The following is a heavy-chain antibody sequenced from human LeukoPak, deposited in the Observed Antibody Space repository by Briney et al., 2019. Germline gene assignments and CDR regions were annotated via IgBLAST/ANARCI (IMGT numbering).Heavy chain of an antibody. V-gene: IGHV4-34*01. Sequence: PSETLSLTCAVYGGSFSGYYWSWIRQPPGKGLEWIGEINHSGSTNYNPSLKSRVTISVDTSKNQFSLKLSSVTAADTAVYYCARRALQQLVRWGQGTQVTVSS. CDR1: GGSFSGYY. J-gene: IGHJ4*02. D-gene: IGHD6-13*01. CDR2: INHSGST. CDR3: ARRALQQLVR.